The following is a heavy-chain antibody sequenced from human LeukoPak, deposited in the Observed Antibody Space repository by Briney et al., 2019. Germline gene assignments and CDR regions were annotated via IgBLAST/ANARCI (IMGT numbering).Heavy chain of an antibody. CDR3: ARESGYYDSSGYYYHDAFDI. CDR2: ISAYNGNT. Sequence: ASVKVSCKASGYTFTSYGISWVRQAPGQGLEWMGWISAYNGNTNYAQKLQGRVTMTTDTSTSTAYMELRSLRSDDTAVYYCARESGYYDSSGYYYHDAFDIWGQGTMVTVSS. D-gene: IGHD3-22*01. CDR1: GYTFTSYG. J-gene: IGHJ3*02. V-gene: IGHV1-18*01.